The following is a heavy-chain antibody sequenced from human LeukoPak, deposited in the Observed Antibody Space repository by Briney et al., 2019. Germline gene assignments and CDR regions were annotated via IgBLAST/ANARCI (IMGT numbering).Heavy chain of an antibody. Sequence: SETLSLTCAVDGGPFSGYYWSWIRQPPGKGLEWIGEINYSGSTNYNASLESRVTISADTSKKQFTLNLSSVTAADTAVYYCAKVYSSSSRDAFDVWGPGTMVTVSS. CDR2: INYSGST. CDR1: GGPFSGYY. D-gene: IGHD6-6*01. V-gene: IGHV4-34*01. CDR3: AKVYSSSSRDAFDV. J-gene: IGHJ3*01.